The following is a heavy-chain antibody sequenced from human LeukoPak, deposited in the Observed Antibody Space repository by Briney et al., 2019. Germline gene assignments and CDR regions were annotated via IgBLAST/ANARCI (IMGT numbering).Heavy chain of an antibody. D-gene: IGHD6-13*01. CDR2: INLSAGSI. J-gene: IGHJ4*02. Sequence: ASVKVSCKASGYTFINYFMYWVRQAPGQGLESMGIINLSAGSINYAQKFQGKITVTRDSSTSTLYLELSSLTSEDTAVYYCARLARNAGPFDYWGQGTRVTVSS. CDR1: GYTFINYF. CDR3: ARLARNAGPFDY. V-gene: IGHV1-46*01.